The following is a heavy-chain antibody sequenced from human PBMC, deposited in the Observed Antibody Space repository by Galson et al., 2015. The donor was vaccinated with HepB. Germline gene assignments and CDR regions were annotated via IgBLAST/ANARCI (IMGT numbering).Heavy chain of an antibody. CDR1: GYTFTSYA. Sequence: SVKVSCKASGYTFTSYAMHWVRQAPGQRLEWMGWINAGNGNTKYSQKFQGRVTITRDTSASTAYMELSSLRSEDTAVYYCARTSSKVRWFDPWGQGTLVTVSS. J-gene: IGHJ5*02. D-gene: IGHD3-10*01. CDR3: ARTSSKVRWFDP. V-gene: IGHV1-3*01. CDR2: INAGNGNT.